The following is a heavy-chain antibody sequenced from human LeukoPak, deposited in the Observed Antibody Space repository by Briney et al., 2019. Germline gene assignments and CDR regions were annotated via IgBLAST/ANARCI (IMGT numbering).Heavy chain of an antibody. Sequence: GGSLRLSCAASGFTFSSYGMHWVRQAPGKGLEWVAVISYDGSNKYYADSVKGRFTISRDNSKNTPYLQMNSLRAEDTAVYYCAKDREYDIREIDYWGQGTLVTVSS. CDR2: ISYDGSNK. J-gene: IGHJ4*02. D-gene: IGHD3-10*01. CDR3: AKDREYDIREIDY. CDR1: GFTFSSYG. V-gene: IGHV3-30*18.